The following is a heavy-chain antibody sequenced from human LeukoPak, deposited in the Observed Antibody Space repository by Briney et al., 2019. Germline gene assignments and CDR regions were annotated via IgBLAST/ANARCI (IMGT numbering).Heavy chain of an antibody. V-gene: IGHV3-30-3*01. Sequence: GSLSLSCAASGFTFSSYAMHWVRQAPGKGLEWVAVISYDGSNKYYADSVKGRFTISRDNSKNTLYLQMNSLRAEDTAVYYCARDGGGYQLPLGWFDPWGQGTLVTVSS. CDR2: ISYDGSNK. CDR3: ARDGGGYQLPLGWFDP. J-gene: IGHJ5*02. D-gene: IGHD2-2*01. CDR1: GFTFSSYA.